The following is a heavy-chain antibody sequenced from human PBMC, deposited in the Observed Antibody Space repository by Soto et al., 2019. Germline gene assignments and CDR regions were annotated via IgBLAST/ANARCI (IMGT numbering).Heavy chain of an antibody. CDR2: ISGSGVST. D-gene: IGHD3-3*01. CDR3: AKDVHDFWSGYSLDAFDI. J-gene: IGHJ3*02. Sequence: GGSLRLSCAASGFTSSNYALSWVRQAPGKGLDWVSVISGSGVSTYYADSVKGRFTISRDNSKNSLYLQMNSLRTEDTALYYCAKDVHDFWSGYSLDAFDIWGQGTMVTVSS. CDR1: GFTSSNYA. V-gene: IGHV3-23*01.